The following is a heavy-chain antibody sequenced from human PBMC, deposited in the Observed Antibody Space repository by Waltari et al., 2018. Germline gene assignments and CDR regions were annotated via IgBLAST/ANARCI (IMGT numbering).Heavy chain of an antibody. CDR3: ARALIRAAGTGPFDY. J-gene: IGHJ4*02. D-gene: IGHD6-13*01. CDR2: INPNSGGT. CDR1: GYTFTGYY. Sequence: QVQLVQSGAEVKKPGASVKVSCKASGYTFTGYYMHWVRQAPGQGLEWMVWINPNSGGTNYAQKLQGRVTMTRDTSISTAYMELSRLRSDDTAVYYCARALIRAAGTGPFDYWGQGTLVTVSS. V-gene: IGHV1-2*02.